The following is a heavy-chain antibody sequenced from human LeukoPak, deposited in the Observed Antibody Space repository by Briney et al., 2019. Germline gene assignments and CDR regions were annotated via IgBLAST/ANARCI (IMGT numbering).Heavy chain of an antibody. Sequence: SETLSLTCSVSGGSITGSSYAWGWLRQPPTTGPEWLGNIDYSGTTHYNPSLKSRVTISIDTSKSQFSLKLSSVTAADTAVYYCARGVGSYYGYYYYYMDVWGKGTTVTISS. V-gene: IGHV4-39*07. CDR2: IDYSGTT. CDR1: GGSITGSSYA. J-gene: IGHJ6*03. CDR3: ARGVGSYYGYYYYYMDV. D-gene: IGHD1-26*01.